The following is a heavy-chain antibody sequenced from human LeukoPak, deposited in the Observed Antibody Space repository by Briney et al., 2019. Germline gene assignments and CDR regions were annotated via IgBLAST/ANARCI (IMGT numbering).Heavy chain of an antibody. Sequence: KPSETLSLTCAVYGGSFSGYYWSWIRQPPGKGLEWIGEINHSGSTNYNPSLKSRVTISVDTSKNQFSLKLSSVTAADTAVYYCARRGYYDFWSGYYNWFDPWGQGTLVTVSS. V-gene: IGHV4-34*01. CDR3: ARRGYYDFWSGYYNWFDP. D-gene: IGHD3-3*01. J-gene: IGHJ5*02. CDR2: INHSGST. CDR1: GGSFSGYY.